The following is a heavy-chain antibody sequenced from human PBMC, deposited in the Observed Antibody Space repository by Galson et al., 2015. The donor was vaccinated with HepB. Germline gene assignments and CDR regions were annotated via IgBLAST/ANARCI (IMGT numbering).Heavy chain of an antibody. V-gene: IGHV3-53*01. CDR2: IYSGGST. D-gene: IGHD6-13*01. CDR3: ARGMSSSYIDY. Sequence: SLRLSCAASGFTVSSNYMSWVRQAPGKGLEWVSVIYSGGSTYYADSVKGRFTISRDNSKNTLYLQMNSLRAEDTAVYYCARGMSSSYIDYWGQGTLVTVSS. J-gene: IGHJ4*02. CDR1: GFTVSSNY.